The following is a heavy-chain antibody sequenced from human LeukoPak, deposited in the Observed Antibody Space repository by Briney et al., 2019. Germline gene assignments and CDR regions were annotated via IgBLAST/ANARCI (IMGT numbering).Heavy chain of an antibody. V-gene: IGHV4-34*01. CDR2: IYHSGNT. Sequence: PSETLSLTCAVYVGSFSGYYWSWIRQPPGKGLEWIGEIYHSGNTNSNPSLKSRVTMSVDTSKNQFSLKLSSLTAADTAMYYCARREPHGDYGGKIRYYYYMDVWGKGTTITISS. J-gene: IGHJ6*03. D-gene: IGHD4-23*01. CDR1: VGSFSGYY. CDR3: ARREPHGDYGGKIRYYYYMDV.